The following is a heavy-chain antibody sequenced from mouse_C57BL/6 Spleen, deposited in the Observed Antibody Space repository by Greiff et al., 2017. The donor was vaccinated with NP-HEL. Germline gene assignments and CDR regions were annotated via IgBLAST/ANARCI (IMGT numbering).Heavy chain of an antibody. CDR1: GYTFTSYG. Sequence: QVQLQQSGAELARPGASVKLSCKASGYTFTSYGISWVKQRPGQGLEWIGEIYPRSGNTYYNEKFKGKATLTADKSSSTAYMELRSLTSEDSAVYFCARFVRGWYCDVWGTGTTVTVSS. CDR2: IYPRSGNT. V-gene: IGHV1-81*01. J-gene: IGHJ1*03. CDR3: ARFVRGWYCDV.